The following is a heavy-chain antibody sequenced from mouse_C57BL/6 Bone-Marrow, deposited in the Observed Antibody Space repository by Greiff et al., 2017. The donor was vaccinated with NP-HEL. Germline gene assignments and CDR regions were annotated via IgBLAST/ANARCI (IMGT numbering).Heavy chain of an antibody. CDR3: TTGGSSPYAMDY. CDR1: GFNIKDDY. J-gene: IGHJ4*01. CDR2: IDPENGDT. Sequence: ESGAELVRPGASVKLSCTASGFNIKDDYMHWVKQRPEQGLEWIGWIDPENGDTEYASKFQGKATITADTSSNTAYLQLSSLTSEDTAVYYCTTGGSSPYAMDYWGQGTSVTVSS. D-gene: IGHD1-1*01. V-gene: IGHV14-4*01.